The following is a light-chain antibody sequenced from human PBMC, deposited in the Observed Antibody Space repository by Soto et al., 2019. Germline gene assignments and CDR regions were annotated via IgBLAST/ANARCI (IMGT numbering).Light chain of an antibody. J-gene: IGLJ1*01. Sequence: QSALTQPPSASGSPGQSVTITCTGTSCDVGGYNYVSWYQQYPGKAPKLMIYGVSKRPSGVPDRFSGSKSGNTASLTVSGLQAEDEADYYCRSYAGSNEGVFGTGTKVTVL. CDR3: RSYAGSNEGV. CDR2: GVS. CDR1: SCDVGGYNY. V-gene: IGLV2-8*01.